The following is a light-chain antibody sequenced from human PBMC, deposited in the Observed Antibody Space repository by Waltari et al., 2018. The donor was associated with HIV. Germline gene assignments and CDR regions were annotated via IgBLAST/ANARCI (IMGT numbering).Light chain of an antibody. V-gene: IGLV2-8*01. CDR2: EVS. CDR3: SSYAGSNIYV. CDR1: SSDVGGYNY. J-gene: IGLJ1*01. Sequence: QSALTQPPSASGSPRPSVTISCTGTSSDVGGYNYVPWYQQHPGKAPKLMIYEVSKRPSGIPDRFSGSKSGNTASLTVSGLLAEDEADYYCSSYAGSNIYVFGTGTKVTVL.